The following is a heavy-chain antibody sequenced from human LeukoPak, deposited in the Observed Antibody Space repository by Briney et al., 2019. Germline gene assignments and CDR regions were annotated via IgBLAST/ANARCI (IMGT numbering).Heavy chain of an antibody. V-gene: IGHV4-59*12. CDR1: GGSIRSYY. Sequence: KTSETLSLTCTVSGGSIRSYYWSWIRQPPGKGLEWIAYIYYSGSTNYNPSLKRRVTISLDTSNNQFSLRLRSVTAADTAVYYCARDCSSTSCYGEPRLTYWGQGILVTGSS. CDR2: IYYSGST. D-gene: IGHD2-2*01. CDR3: ARDCSSTSCYGEPRLTY. J-gene: IGHJ4*02.